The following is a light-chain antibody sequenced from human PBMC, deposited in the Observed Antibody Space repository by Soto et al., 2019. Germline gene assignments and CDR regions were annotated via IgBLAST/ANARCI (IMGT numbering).Light chain of an antibody. V-gene: IGKV3-15*01. CDR1: QSVRSN. Sequence: EIVMTQSPATLSVSPGERATLSCRASQSVRSNLAWYQQKPGQAPRLPIYGASTRATGIPARFSGSGSGTEFTFTVSSLQSEDFAVYYCLQYNNWVPTFGQGTKVDIK. CDR3: LQYNNWVPT. J-gene: IGKJ1*01. CDR2: GAS.